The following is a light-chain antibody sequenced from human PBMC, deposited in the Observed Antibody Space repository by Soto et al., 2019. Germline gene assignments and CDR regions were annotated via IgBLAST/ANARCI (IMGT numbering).Light chain of an antibody. CDR3: QQYDFSWT. Sequence: IVMTQSPGTLSVSPGERATLSCGASQSVSYNLVWYQQKPGQAPRLLIYGASSRAAGIPARFSGSGSGTDFTLTISSLQSEDFAVYYWQQYDFSWTLRQRTKVDIK. V-gene: IGKV3-15*01. J-gene: IGKJ1*01. CDR2: GAS. CDR1: QSVSYN.